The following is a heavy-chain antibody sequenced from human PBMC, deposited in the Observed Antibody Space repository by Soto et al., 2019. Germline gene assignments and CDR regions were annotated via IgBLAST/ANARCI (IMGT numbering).Heavy chain of an antibody. D-gene: IGHD3-3*01. CDR1: GGSISSYY. Sequence: SETLSLTCTVSGGSISSYYWSWIRQPPGKGLEWIGYIYYSGSTNYNPSLKSRVTISVDTSKNQFSLKLSSVTAADTAVYYCARVPISGDVWSGYYEDAIDIWGQGTMVTVSS. CDR2: IYYSGST. CDR3: ARVPISGDVWSGYYEDAIDI. V-gene: IGHV4-59*01. J-gene: IGHJ3*02.